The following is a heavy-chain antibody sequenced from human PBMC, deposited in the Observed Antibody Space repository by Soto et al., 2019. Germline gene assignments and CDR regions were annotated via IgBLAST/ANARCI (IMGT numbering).Heavy chain of an antibody. V-gene: IGHV4-4*02. Sequence: QVQLQESGPGLVTPSGTLSLTFAVSGDSVSSPYYWCWVRQPPGKGVEWLGGVVHTWTTRYNPSLRSRVTISMDKFTNQFSLDWRSVTAADTAVDYCARSACWYAVQSWGPGTLV. CDR2: VVHTWTT. CDR1: GDSVSSPYY. J-gene: IGHJ5*02. CDR3: ARSACWYAVQS. D-gene: IGHD6-13*01.